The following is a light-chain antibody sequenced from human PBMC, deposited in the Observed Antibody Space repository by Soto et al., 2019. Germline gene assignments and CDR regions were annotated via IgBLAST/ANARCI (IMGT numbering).Light chain of an antibody. Sequence: EVVMTQSPATLSLSPGERATLSCRASQSVSSDLAWYQQKPGQAPRLLIYGASTRATDIPARFSGGGSGTEFTLTISNLQSEDFGLYYCQQYNDWPPITVGPGTKVDIK. CDR2: GAS. V-gene: IGKV3-15*01. CDR1: QSVSSD. CDR3: QQYNDWPPIT. J-gene: IGKJ3*01.